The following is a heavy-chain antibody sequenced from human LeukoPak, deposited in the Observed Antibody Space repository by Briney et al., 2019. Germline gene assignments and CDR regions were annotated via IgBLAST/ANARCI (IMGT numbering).Heavy chain of an antibody. CDR3: ARGIVPGYYFDY. D-gene: IGHD1-26*01. V-gene: IGHV4-59*10. Sequence: SETLSLTCAVYGGSFSGYYWSWIRQPAGKGLEWIGRIYTSGSTNYNPSLKSRVTMSVDTSKNQFSLKLNSVTAADTAVYYCARGIVPGYYFDYWGQGTLVTVSS. CDR2: IYTSGST. J-gene: IGHJ4*02. CDR1: GGSFSGYY.